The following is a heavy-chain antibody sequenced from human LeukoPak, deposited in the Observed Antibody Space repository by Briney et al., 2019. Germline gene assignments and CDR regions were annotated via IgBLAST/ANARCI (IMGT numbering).Heavy chain of an antibody. D-gene: IGHD3-10*01. CDR1: GYTFNTYY. V-gene: IGHV1-46*02. Sequence: ASVKISCKTSGYTFNTYYIHWVRLAPGQGLEWMGVINPSGGSTNYAEKFQGRVTMTRDTSTSTVHMELTSLRPEDTAVYYCARDPYGSGNYYTYFDNWGQGTLVTVSS. J-gene: IGHJ4*02. CDR2: INPSGGST. CDR3: ARDPYGSGNYYTYFDN.